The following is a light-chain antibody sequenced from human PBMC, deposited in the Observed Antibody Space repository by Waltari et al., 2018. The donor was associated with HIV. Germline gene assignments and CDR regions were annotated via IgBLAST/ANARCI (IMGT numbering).Light chain of an antibody. CDR3: QVWDASSGHVV. CDR2: DDR. Sequence: SYVLTQPPTLAVAPGQTARITCGGINLGSKSVHWYQQKPGQAPVMVIYDDREGARHAPGRISGSKSGNTATLTISNVEAGDESDFHCQVWDASSGHVVFGGGTKLTV. J-gene: IGLJ2*01. V-gene: IGLV3-21*02. CDR1: NLGSKS.